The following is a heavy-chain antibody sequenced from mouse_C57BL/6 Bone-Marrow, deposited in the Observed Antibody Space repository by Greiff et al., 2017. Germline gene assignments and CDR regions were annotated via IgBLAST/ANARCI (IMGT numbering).Heavy chain of an antibody. J-gene: IGHJ4*01. CDR1: GYTFTDYY. D-gene: IGHD2-4*01. CDR2: INPNNGGT. CDR3: FYYDRRGAMDY. V-gene: IGHV1-26*01. Sequence: EVQLQQSGPELVKPGASVKISCKASGYTFTDYYMNWVKQSHGKSLEWIGDINPNNGGTSYNQKFKGKATLTVDKSSSTAYMELRSLTSEDSAVYYCFYYDRRGAMDYWGQGTSVTVSS.